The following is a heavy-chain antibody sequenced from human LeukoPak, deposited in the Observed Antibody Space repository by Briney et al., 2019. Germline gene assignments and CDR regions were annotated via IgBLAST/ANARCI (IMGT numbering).Heavy chain of an antibody. CDR1: GYTFTGYY. Sequence: ASVKVSCKASGYTFTGYYMHWVRQAPGQGLEWMGIINPSGGSTSYAQKFQGRVTMTRDTSTSTVYMELSSLRSEDTAVYYCARGVCYSSWDGDCGNYHYYYYMDVWGKGTTVTISS. J-gene: IGHJ6*03. V-gene: IGHV1-46*01. CDR2: INPSGGST. CDR3: ARGVCYSSWDGDCGNYHYYYYMDV. D-gene: IGHD6-13*01.